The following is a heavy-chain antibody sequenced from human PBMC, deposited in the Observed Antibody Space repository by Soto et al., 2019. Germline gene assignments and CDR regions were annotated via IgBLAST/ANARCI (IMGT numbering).Heavy chain of an antibody. CDR3: ARSIALAGTGAFDL. CDR2: INPSTGGP. J-gene: IGHJ4*02. Sequence: VHLVQSGAEVKKPGASLKVSCKASGYNLVDHYVHWVRQAPGQGLEWMGWINPSTGGPRYTQKFQGRVTITSDTSIYTAYLEINRMNSDDTAVYFCARSIALAGTGAFDLWGQGTLVTVSS. V-gene: IGHV1-2*02. D-gene: IGHD6-6*01. CDR1: GYNLVDHY.